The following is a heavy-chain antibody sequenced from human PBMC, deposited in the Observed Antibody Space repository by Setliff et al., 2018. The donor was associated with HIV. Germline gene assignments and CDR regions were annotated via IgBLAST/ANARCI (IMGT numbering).Heavy chain of an antibody. CDR2: INHSGGT. CDR1: GGSFSAYH. D-gene: IGHD3-3*01. J-gene: IGHJ4*01. V-gene: IGHV4-34*01. CDR3: ARGRDYTGSWFRPFYLDF. Sequence: PSETLSLTCAVYGGSFSAYHWSWIRQTPGKGLEWLGEINHSGGTAYNLALESRVSMSIDTSKNQFSLKLTSVTAADTAIYYCARGRDYTGSWFRPFYLDFWGHGNLVTVS.